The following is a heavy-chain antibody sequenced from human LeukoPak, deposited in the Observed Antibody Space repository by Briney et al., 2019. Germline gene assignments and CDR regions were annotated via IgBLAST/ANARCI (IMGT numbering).Heavy chain of an antibody. CDR2: IYWDDDK. Sequence: ESGPTLVKPTQTLTLTCTFSGFLLSTSAVGVGWIRQPPGKALEWLALIYWDDDKRYSLSLKSRLTITKDTSKNQVVLAMSNMDPVDTATYYCAHRNPQSMAYYFDYWGQGTLVTVSS. D-gene: IGHD2/OR15-2a*01. J-gene: IGHJ4*02. V-gene: IGHV2-5*02. CDR1: GFLLSTSAVG. CDR3: AHRNPQSMAYYFDY.